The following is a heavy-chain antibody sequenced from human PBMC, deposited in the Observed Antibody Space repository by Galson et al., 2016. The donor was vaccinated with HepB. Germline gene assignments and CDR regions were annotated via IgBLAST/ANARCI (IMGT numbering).Heavy chain of an antibody. D-gene: IGHD2-15*01. J-gene: IGHJ6*04. CDR2: INFNSGDT. V-gene: IGHV1-2*02. CDR3: ARGLVVVAAAHGMDV. Sequence: SVKVTCKALGYTFIDYYVYWVRQAPGQGLEWMGWINFNSGDTKFAQKFQGRVTMTRGTSITTAYMELSRLRSDDTAVYYCARGLVVVAAAHGMDVWGKGTTVTVSS. CDR1: GYTFIDYY.